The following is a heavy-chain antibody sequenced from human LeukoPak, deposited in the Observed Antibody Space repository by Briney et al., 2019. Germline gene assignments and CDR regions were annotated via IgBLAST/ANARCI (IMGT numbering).Heavy chain of an antibody. D-gene: IGHD4-17*01. CDR2: FDPEDGET. J-gene: IGHJ4*02. V-gene: IGHV1-24*01. CDR3: ATDLWRPGAVTNLGLDY. CDR1: GYTLTELS. Sequence: ASVKVSCKVSGYTLTELSMHWVRQAPGKGLEWMGGFDPEDGETIYAQKFQGRATMTEDTSTDTAYMELSSLRSEDTAVYYCATDLWRPGAVTNLGLDYWGQGTLVTVSS.